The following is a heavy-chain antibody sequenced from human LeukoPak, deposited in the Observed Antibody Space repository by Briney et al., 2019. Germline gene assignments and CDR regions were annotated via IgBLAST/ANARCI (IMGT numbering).Heavy chain of an antibody. J-gene: IGHJ3*02. Sequence: GGSLRLSCAAYGFIFSSYSMNWVRQAPGKGLEWVSSISSSSSHIFYADSVKGRFTISRDNAKNSLYLQMNSLRAEDTAVYYCARSSSPCDIWGQGTMVTVSS. CDR1: GFIFSSYS. CDR2: ISSSSSHI. CDR3: ARSSSPCDI. V-gene: IGHV3-21*01.